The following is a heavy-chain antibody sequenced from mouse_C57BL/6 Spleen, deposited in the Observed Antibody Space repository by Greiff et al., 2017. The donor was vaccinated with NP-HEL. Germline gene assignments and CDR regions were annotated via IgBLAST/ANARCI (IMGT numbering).Heavy chain of an antibody. Sequence: EVKLVESGGGLVQPKGSLKLSCAASGFSFNTYAMNWVRQAPGKGLEWVARIRSKSNNYATYYDDSVKDRFTISRDDSESMLYLQMNNLKTEDTAMYYCVRHLGRGYFDYWGQGTTLTVSS. J-gene: IGHJ2*01. V-gene: IGHV10-1*01. CDR3: VRHLGRGYFDY. CDR1: GFSFNTYA. CDR2: IRSKSNNYAT. D-gene: IGHD4-1*01.